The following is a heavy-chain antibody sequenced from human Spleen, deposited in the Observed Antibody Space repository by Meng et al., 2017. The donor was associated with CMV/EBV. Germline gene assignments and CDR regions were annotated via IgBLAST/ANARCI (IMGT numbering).Heavy chain of an antibody. D-gene: IGHD3-3*01. Sequence: GESLKISCIASGFTFSNYEMNWVRQAPGKGLEWVSFISSSNDYIYYADSVKGRFTISRDNAKNSLFLQMNSLRAEDTAVYYCARALRFLEWFDYWGQGTLVTVSS. CDR2: ISSSNDYI. CDR3: ARALRFLEWFDY. J-gene: IGHJ4*02. CDR1: GFTFSNYE. V-gene: IGHV3-21*01.